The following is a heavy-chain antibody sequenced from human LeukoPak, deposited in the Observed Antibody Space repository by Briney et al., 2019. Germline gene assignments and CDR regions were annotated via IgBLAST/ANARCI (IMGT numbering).Heavy chain of an antibody. CDR1: AFTFSDYS. CDR3: ARDNRNYYYYMDV. J-gene: IGHJ6*03. D-gene: IGHD2/OR15-2a*01. CDR2: IKQDGSEK. Sequence: GGSLRLSCAASAFTFSDYSMNWVRQAPGKGLEWVANIKQDGSEKYYVDSVKGRFTISRDNAKNSLYLQMNSLRAEDTAVFYCARDNRNYYYYMDVWGKGTTVTVSS. V-gene: IGHV3-7*01.